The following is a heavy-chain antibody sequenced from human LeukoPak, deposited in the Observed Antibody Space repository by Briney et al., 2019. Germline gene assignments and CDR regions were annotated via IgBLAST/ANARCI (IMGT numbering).Heavy chain of an antibody. D-gene: IGHD2-15*01. J-gene: IGHJ4*02. Sequence: SETLSLTCAVSGGSLSSSNWWCWVPQPPGKGLEWIGEIYHSGSTNYNPSLKSRVTRSVDKSKDQFALRLSSVAAADTAVYYCARIASPGRYFDYWGQGTLVTVSS. CDR1: GGSLSSSNW. V-gene: IGHV4-4*02. CDR2: IYHSGST. CDR3: ARIASPGRYFDY.